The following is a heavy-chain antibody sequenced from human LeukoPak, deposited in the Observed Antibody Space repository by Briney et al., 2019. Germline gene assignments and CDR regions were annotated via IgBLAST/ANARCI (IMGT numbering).Heavy chain of an antibody. J-gene: IGHJ3*02. D-gene: IGHD2-2*01. CDR3: ASRYCTSTNCYAFDI. CDR1: GFTFSSYS. Sequence: GGALRLSRAASGFTFSSYSMNWVRQAPGKGREWVSCISSDSNYIFNADSVQGRFTISRDNAENSLFLQMNSLRAEDTAVYYCASRYCTSTNCYAFDIWGQGTMVTVSS. CDR2: ISSDSNYI. V-gene: IGHV3-21*01.